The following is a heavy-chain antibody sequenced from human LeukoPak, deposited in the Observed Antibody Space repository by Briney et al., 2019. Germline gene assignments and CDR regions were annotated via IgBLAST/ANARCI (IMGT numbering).Heavy chain of an antibody. Sequence: PGGSLRLSCAASGFSFSTYGMNWVRQAPGKGLEFVSSISRNGKNIYYADSVWGRFTISRDNYKNTLYMEMNSLRADDTAVYYCAKNVEGVIGVYHYYYMDVWGKGTTVTVSS. CDR1: GFSFSTYG. J-gene: IGHJ6*03. CDR2: ISRNGKNI. CDR3: AKNVEGVIGVYHYYYMDV. D-gene: IGHD2/OR15-2a*01. V-gene: IGHV3-23*01.